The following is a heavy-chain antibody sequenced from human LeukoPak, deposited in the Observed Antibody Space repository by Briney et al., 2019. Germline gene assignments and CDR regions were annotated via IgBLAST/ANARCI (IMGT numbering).Heavy chain of an antibody. CDR2: IYYSRST. CDR1: GGSISSSSYY. D-gene: IGHD6-19*01. J-gene: IGHJ3*02. CDR3: ARLRALAGYSSGYDAFDI. V-gene: IGHV4-39*01. Sequence: KPSETLSLTCTVSGGSISSSSYYWGWIRQPPGKGLEWIGSIYYSRSTYYNPSLKSRVTISVDTSKNQFSLKLSSVTAADTAVYYCARLRALAGYSSGYDAFDIWGQGTMVTVSS.